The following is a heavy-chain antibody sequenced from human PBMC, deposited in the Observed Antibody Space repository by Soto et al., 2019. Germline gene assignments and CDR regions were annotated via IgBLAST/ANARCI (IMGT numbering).Heavy chain of an antibody. CDR2: IWYDGSNK. D-gene: IGHD3-10*01. J-gene: IGHJ6*02. CDR1: GFTFSSYG. V-gene: IGHV3-33*01. CDR3: AREVTMVRGVIITSSPGRPYGMDV. Sequence: QVQLVESGGGVVQPGRSLRLSCAASGFTFSSYGMHWVRQAPGKGLEWVAVIWYDGSNKYYADSVKGRFTISRDNSKNTLDRQMNSLRAEDTAVYYCAREVTMVRGVIITSSPGRPYGMDVWGQGTTVTVSS.